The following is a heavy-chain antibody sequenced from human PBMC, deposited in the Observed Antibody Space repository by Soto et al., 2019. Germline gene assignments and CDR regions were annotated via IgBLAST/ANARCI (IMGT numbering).Heavy chain of an antibody. CDR2: IIPIFGTA. CDR1: GGTFSSYA. V-gene: IGHV1-69*06. J-gene: IGHJ4*02. D-gene: IGHD3-22*01. CDR3: ARGNDNDSSGRMSEFGY. Sequence: SVKFSCQASGGTFSSYAILWVRQAPGQVLECLGVIIPIFGTAYYAQKFQGRVTITADKSTSTAFMELSSLRSDDTAVYYCARGNDNDSSGRMSEFGYWGQGTLVTVSS.